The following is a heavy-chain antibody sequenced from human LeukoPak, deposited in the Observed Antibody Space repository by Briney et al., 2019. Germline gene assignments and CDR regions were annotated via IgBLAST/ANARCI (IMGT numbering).Heavy chain of an antibody. J-gene: IGHJ3*02. D-gene: IGHD6-13*01. CDR1: GGSISSGDYY. V-gene: IGHV4-30-4*08. CDR2: IYYSGGT. Sequence: SETLSLTCTVSGGSISSGDYYWSWIRQPPGKGLEWIGYIYYSGGTYYNPSLKSRVTISVDTSKNQFSLKLSSVTAADTAVYYCARDQSIAAAGYDAFDIWGQGTMVTVSS. CDR3: ARDQSIAAAGYDAFDI.